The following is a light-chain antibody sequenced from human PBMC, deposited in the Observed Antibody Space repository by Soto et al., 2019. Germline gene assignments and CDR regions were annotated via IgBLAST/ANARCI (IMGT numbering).Light chain of an antibody. Sequence: EIVLTQSPGTLSLSPGERATLSCRASQSVSSSYLAWYQQKPGQAPRPLIYGASSRAIGIPDRFSGSGSGTDFTLTISRLEPEDFAVYYCQQYGSSPWTFGQGPKVDI. CDR2: GAS. V-gene: IGKV3-20*01. J-gene: IGKJ1*01. CDR3: QQYGSSPWT. CDR1: QSVSSSY.